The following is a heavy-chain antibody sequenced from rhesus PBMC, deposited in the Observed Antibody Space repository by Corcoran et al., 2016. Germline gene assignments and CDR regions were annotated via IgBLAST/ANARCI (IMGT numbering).Heavy chain of an antibody. CDR1: GFTFDDYA. CDR2: IINVGGST. J-gene: IGHJ6*01. D-gene: IGHD3-28*01. Sequence: EVQLVESGGGVVQPGGSLRLSCAASGFTFDDYAMHWVRQAPGKGLEWVSYIINVGGSTYYAHSVKGRFTISRDNSKNTLSLQMNSLRAEDTAVYYCAKDREWLLHRGGLDSWGQGVVVTVSS. CDR3: AKDREWLLHRGGLDS. V-gene: IGHV3-201*01.